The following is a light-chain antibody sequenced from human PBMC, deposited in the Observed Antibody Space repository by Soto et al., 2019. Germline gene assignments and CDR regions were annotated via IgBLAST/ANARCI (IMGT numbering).Light chain of an antibody. J-gene: IGKJ1*01. CDR2: GAS. CDR3: QQYNDWPPWT. Sequence: EIVMTQSPATLSVSPGERATLSCRASQSVSSNLVWYQQKPGQAPRLLIYGASTRATGIPGRFSGSGSGTGFTLTISSLQSEDLAVYYCQQYNDWPPWTFGQGTKVEIK. V-gene: IGKV3-15*01. CDR1: QSVSSN.